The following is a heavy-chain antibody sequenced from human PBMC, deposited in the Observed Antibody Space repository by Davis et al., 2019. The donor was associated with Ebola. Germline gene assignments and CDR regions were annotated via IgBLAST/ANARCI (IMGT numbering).Heavy chain of an antibody. D-gene: IGHD3-22*01. Sequence: AASVKVSCKASGYNFDVYAIHWVRQAPGQRLEWMGWVYGGTGDTKYSGNFQGRVTFTTDTSASTAYMELSGLRSEDTAIYFCARGRDYYDSHGYSPFSWFDPWGQGTQVIVSS. CDR3: ARGRDYYDSHGYSPFSWFDP. CDR1: GYNFDVYA. V-gene: IGHV1-3*01. J-gene: IGHJ5*02. CDR2: VYGGTGDT.